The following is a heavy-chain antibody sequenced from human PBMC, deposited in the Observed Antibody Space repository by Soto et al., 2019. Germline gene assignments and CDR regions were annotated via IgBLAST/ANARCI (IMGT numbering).Heavy chain of an antibody. V-gene: IGHV3-74*01. J-gene: IGHJ4*02. CDR3: ARILDRDF. D-gene: IGHD1-1*01. Sequence: EEQLVESGGGLIQPGGSLRVSCVASGFAFGNDRMAWVRQAPGRGLEWVAHISPDGSSTGFADSVKGRFTISRDNAKNTLYLQMNSLRAEDTAVYYCARILDRDFWGQGTLVSVSS. CDR1: GFAFGNDR. CDR2: ISPDGSST.